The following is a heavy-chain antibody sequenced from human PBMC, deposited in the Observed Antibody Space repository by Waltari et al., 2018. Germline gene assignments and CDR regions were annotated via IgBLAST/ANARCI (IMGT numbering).Heavy chain of an antibody. CDR1: GGTFSSYA. CDR2: IIPIFGTA. Sequence: QVQLVQSGAEVQKSGSSVKVSCKASGGTFSSYAISSLRQAPGQGLEWMGGIIPIFGTANYAQKFQGRVTITADESTSTAYMELSSLRSEDTAVYYCARDYYDFWSGYSPGFMDVWGQGTTVTVSS. D-gene: IGHD3-3*01. V-gene: IGHV1-69*13. J-gene: IGHJ6*02. CDR3: ARDYYDFWSGYSPGFMDV.